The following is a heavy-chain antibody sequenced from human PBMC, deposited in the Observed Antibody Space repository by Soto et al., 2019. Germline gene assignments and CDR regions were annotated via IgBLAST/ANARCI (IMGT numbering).Heavy chain of an antibody. CDR2: IWYDGSNK. CDR1: GFTFSSYG. Sequence: PGGSLRLSCAASGFTFSSYGMHWVRQAPGKGLEWVAVIWYDGSNKYYADSVKGRFTISRDNSKNTLYLQMNSLRAEDTAVYYCARETYGVAAFDIWGQGTIVTVSS. J-gene: IGHJ3*02. CDR3: ARETYGVAAFDI. V-gene: IGHV3-33*01. D-gene: IGHD4-17*01.